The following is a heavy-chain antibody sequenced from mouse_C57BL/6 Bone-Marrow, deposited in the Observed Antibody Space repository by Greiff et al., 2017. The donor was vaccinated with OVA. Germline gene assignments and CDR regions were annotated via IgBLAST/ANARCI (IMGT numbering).Heavy chain of an antibody. CDR3: AIDYGSGFAY. CDR2: IYPSSGNT. CDR1: GYTFTCHG. Sequence: VPLQQSGAELARPGASVKLSCKASGYTFTCHGISWVKQSTGQGLEWIGEIYPSSGNTYYNEKFKGKATLTADKSTSTAYMELRSLTSEDTAVYIYAIDYGSGFAYWGQGTLVTVSA. V-gene: IGHV1-81*01. D-gene: IGHD1-1*01. J-gene: IGHJ3*01.